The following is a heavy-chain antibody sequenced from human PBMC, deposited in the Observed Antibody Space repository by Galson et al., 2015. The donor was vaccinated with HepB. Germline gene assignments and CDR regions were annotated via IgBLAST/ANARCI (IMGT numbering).Heavy chain of an antibody. CDR1: GDSISSRNYY. CDR3: ARRIGYYGSGSFFDY. D-gene: IGHD3-10*01. V-gene: IGHV4-39*01. Sequence: VTLSLPCPVYGDSISSRNYYWGCIRQPPGKGLQWIGSIYYSGGTYYNPSPNSRVTISVDTSKNQFSLELSSVTAADTAVYYCARRIGYYGSGSFFDYWGQGTLVTFSS. J-gene: IGHJ4*02. CDR2: IYYSGGT.